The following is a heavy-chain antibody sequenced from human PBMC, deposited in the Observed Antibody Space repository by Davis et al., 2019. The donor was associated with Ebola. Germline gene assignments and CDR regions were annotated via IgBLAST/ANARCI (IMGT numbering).Heavy chain of an antibody. CDR2: IYSGGST. V-gene: IGHV3-53*01. CDR1: GFTFSTYA. J-gene: IGHJ4*02. Sequence: GESLKISCAASGFTFSTYAMSWVRQAPGKGLEWVSVIYSGGSTYYADSVKGRFTISRDNSKNTLYLQMNSLRAEDTAVYYCARDRAETFFDYWGQGTLVTVSS. CDR3: ARDRAETFFDY.